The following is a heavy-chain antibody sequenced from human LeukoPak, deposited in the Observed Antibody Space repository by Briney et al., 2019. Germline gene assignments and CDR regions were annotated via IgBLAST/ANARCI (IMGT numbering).Heavy chain of an antibody. J-gene: IGHJ4*02. Sequence: GASVKVSCKASSYTFTSYGISWVRQAPGQGLEWMGWISAYNGNTNYAQKLQGRVTMTTDTSTSTAYMELRSLRSDDTAVYYCARSKYYYDSSGYYYLRYWGQGTLVTVSS. V-gene: IGHV1-18*01. D-gene: IGHD3-22*01. CDR3: ARSKYYYDSSGYYYLRY. CDR2: ISAYNGNT. CDR1: SYTFTSYG.